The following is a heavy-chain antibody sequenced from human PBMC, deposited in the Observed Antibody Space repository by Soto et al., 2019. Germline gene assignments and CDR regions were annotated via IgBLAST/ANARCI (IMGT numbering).Heavy chain of an antibody. Sequence: SVKVSCKASGGTFSSYAISWVRQAPGQGLEWMGGIIPIFGTANYAQKFQGRVTITADESTSTAYMELSSLRSEDTAVYYCARDRPTSYYYDSGGPTVYYYGMDVWGQGATVTVSS. D-gene: IGHD3-22*01. CDR1: GGTFSSYA. CDR2: IIPIFGTA. CDR3: ARDRPTSYYYDSGGPTVYYYGMDV. V-gene: IGHV1-69*13. J-gene: IGHJ6*02.